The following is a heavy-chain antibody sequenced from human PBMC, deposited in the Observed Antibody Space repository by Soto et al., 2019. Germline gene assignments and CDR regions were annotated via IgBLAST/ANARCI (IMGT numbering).Heavy chain of an antibody. CDR3: VRDGTKTLRDWFDP. CDR2: IYATGTT. CDR1: GASISCFY. J-gene: IGHJ5*02. Sequence: SETLSVTCTVSGASISCFYWSWIRKSAGKGLEWIGRIYATGTTDYNPSLKSRAMMSVDTSKKQFSLKLRSVTAADTAVYYCVRDGTKTLRDWFDPWGQGISVTVSS. D-gene: IGHD1-1*01. V-gene: IGHV4-4*07.